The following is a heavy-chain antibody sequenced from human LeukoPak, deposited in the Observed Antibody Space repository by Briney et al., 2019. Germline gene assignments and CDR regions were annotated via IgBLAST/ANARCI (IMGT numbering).Heavy chain of an antibody. V-gene: IGHV3-23*01. J-gene: IGHJ4*02. CDR2: ISGSGGST. CDR3: AKGGSGYDNYDY. CDR1: GFTFSSYA. D-gene: IGHD5-12*01. Sequence: PGGSLRLSCAASGFTFSSYAMSWVRQAPGKGLEWVSAISGSGGSTYYADSVRGRFTISRDNSKNTLYLQMNSLRAEDTAVYYCAKGGSGYDNYDYWGQGTLVTVSS.